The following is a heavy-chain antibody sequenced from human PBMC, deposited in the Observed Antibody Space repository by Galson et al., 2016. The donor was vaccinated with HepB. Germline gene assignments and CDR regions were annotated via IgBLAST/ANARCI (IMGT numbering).Heavy chain of an antibody. CDR2: ISGSASAI. CDR1: GFTFNSYN. Sequence: SLRLSCAASGFTFNSYNMNWVRQAPGKGLEWVSYISGSASAIYYADSVKGRFTVSRDNAKNSLYLQMNSLRAEDTAVYYCARGYGGNSLDFWGQGTLVTVSS. D-gene: IGHD4-23*01. J-gene: IGHJ4*02. CDR3: ARGYGGNSLDF. V-gene: IGHV3-48*01.